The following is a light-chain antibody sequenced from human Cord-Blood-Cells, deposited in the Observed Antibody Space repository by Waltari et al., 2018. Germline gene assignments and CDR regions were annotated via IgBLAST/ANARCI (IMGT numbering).Light chain of an antibody. V-gene: IGKV3-20*01. J-gene: IGKJ1*01. CDR1: QSVSSSY. CDR3: QQYGSSPRT. Sequence: EIVLTQSPGTLSLSPGERATLSCRASQSVSSSYLAWYQQKPGQAPRLLSYGASSRATGIPDRFSGSGSGTDFTLTISRVEPEDLAVYYCQQYGSSPRTFGQGTKVEIK. CDR2: GAS.